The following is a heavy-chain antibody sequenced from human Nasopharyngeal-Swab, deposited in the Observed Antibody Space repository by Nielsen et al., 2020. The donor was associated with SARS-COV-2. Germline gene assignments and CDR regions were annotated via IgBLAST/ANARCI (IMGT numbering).Heavy chain of an antibody. J-gene: IGHJ3*02. CDR3: ARGDWDDAFDI. CDR1: GGSFSGYY. V-gene: IGHV4-34*01. CDR2: INHSGST. Sequence: SETLCLTCAVYGGSFSGYYWSWIRQPPGKGLEWIGEINHSGSTNYNPSLKSRVTISVDTFKNQFSLKLSSVTAADTAVYYCARGDWDDAFDIWGQGTMVTVSS. D-gene: IGHD1-26*01.